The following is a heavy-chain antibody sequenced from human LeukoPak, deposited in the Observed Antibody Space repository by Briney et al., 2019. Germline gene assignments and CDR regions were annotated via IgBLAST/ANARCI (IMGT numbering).Heavy chain of an antibody. CDR3: AKSLFTSATGTGRAFHI. Sequence: PGGSLRLSCAASGFTFSSYGMNWVRQAPGKGLEWVSAISGGAASTYYADSVKGRFTISRDNSKSTLYLQMNGLRAEDTAIFYCAKSLFTSATGTGRAFHIWGQGTRVTVSS. V-gene: IGHV3-23*01. CDR2: ISGGAAST. J-gene: IGHJ3*02. D-gene: IGHD1-1*01. CDR1: GFTFSSYG.